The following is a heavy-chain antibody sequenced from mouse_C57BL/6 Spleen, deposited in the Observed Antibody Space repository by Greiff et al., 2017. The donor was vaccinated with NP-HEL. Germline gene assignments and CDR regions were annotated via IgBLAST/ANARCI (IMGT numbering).Heavy chain of an antibody. J-gene: IGHJ4*01. CDR3: ARSTVVAADYAMDY. Sequence: QVQLQQPGAELVKPGASVKLSCKASGYTFTSYWMHWVKPRPGRGLEWIGRIDPNSGGTKYNEKFKSKATLTVDKPSSTAYMQLSSLTSEDSAVYYCARSTVVAADYAMDYWGQGTSVTVSS. D-gene: IGHD1-1*01. CDR2: IDPNSGGT. V-gene: IGHV1-72*01. CDR1: GYTFTSYW.